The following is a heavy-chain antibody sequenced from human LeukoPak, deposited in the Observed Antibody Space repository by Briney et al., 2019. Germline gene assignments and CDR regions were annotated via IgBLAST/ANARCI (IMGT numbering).Heavy chain of an antibody. V-gene: IGHV4-59*08. CDR2: IYYSGST. Sequence: SETLSLTCTVSGGSISTYYWSWIRQPPGKGLEWIGYIYYSGSTNYNPSLESRVTISVDTSKNQFSLKLNSVTAADTAVYYCARHRDGYNLDYWGQGTLVTVSS. CDR1: GGSISTYY. J-gene: IGHJ4*02. CDR3: ARHRDGYNLDY. D-gene: IGHD5-24*01.